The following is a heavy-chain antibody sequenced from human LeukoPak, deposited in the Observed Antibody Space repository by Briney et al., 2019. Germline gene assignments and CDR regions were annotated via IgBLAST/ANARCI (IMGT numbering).Heavy chain of an antibody. CDR3: ARGTTGTTNYYYGMDV. J-gene: IGHJ6*02. CDR2: IYHSGTT. Sequence: SETLSLTCTVSGGSIRSGGYYWSWIRQQPGKGLEWIGYIYHSGTTYYNPSLKSRVTISVDTSKNQFSLKLRSVTAADTAMYYCARGTTGTTNYYYGMDVWGQGTTVTVSS. V-gene: IGHV4-31*03. CDR1: GGSIRSGGYY. D-gene: IGHD1-1*01.